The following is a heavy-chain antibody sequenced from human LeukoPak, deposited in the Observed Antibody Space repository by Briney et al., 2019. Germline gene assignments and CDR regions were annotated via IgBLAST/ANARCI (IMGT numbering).Heavy chain of an antibody. D-gene: IGHD6-13*01. CDR3: ETSRGSWPDYFDY. Sequence: PGGSLRLSCAASGFTFSSYGMHWVRHAPGKGLEWVAFIRYDGNNKYYADSVKGRFTISRDNSKNTLYLQMNSLRAEDKAVYYCETSRGSWPDYFDYWGQGTLVTVSS. CDR2: IRYDGNNK. CDR1: GFTFSSYG. V-gene: IGHV3-30*02. J-gene: IGHJ4*02.